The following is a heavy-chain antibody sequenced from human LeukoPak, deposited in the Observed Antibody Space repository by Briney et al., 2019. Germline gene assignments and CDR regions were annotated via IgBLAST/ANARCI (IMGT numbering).Heavy chain of an antibody. J-gene: IGHJ5*02. CDR1: GYTFTGYY. Sequence: ASVKVSCKASGYTFTGYYMHWVRQAPGQGLEWMGWINPNSGGTNFAQNFQGRVTMTRDTSISTAYMELSRLRSDDTAVYYCARVTAAAAWFDPWGQGTLVTVSS. CDR3: ARVTAAAAWFDP. D-gene: IGHD6-13*01. V-gene: IGHV1-2*02. CDR2: INPNSGGT.